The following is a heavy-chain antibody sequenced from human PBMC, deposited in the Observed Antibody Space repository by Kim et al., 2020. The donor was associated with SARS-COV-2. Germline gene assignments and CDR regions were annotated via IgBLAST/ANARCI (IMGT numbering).Heavy chain of an antibody. CDR1: GGSISSSSYY. Sequence: SETLSLTCTVSGGSISSSSYYWGWIRQPPGKGLEWIGSIYYSGSTYYNPSLKSRVTISVDTSKNQFSLKLSPVTAADTAVYYCATTNVVVVAATNDYWG. D-gene: IGHD2-15*01. CDR3: ATTNVVVVAATNDY. CDR2: IYYSGST. J-gene: IGHJ4*01. V-gene: IGHV4-39*01.